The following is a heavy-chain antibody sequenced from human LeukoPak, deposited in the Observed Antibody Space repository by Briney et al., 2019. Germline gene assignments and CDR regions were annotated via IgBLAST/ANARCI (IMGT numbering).Heavy chain of an antibody. D-gene: IGHD3-22*01. J-gene: IGHJ3*02. CDR2: IYYSGST. V-gene: IGHV4-59*01. Sequence: SETLSLTCTVSGGSISSYHWSGIRQPPGKGLEWIGYIYYSGSTNYNPSLKSRVTISVDTSKNQFSLKLSSVTAADTAVYYCARDGSGYYDSSGYDAFDIWGQGTMVTVSS. CDR1: GGSISSYH. CDR3: ARDGSGYYDSSGYDAFDI.